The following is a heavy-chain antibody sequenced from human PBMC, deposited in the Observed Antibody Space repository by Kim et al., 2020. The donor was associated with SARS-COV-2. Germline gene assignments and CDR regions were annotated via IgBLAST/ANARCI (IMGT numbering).Heavy chain of an antibody. V-gene: IGHV4-39*01. CDR3: ARGYYDILTGYYSPANWFDP. Sequence: SETLSLTCTVSGGSISSSSYYWGWIRQPPGKGLEWIGSIYYSGSTYYNPSLKSRVTISVDTSKNQFSLKLSSVTAADTAVYYCARGYYDILTGYYSPANWFDPWGQGTLVTVSS. J-gene: IGHJ5*02. CDR1: GGSISSSSYY. CDR2: IYYSGST. D-gene: IGHD3-9*01.